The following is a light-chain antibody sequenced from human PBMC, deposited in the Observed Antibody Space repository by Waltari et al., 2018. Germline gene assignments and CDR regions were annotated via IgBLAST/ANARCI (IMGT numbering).Light chain of an antibody. V-gene: IGKV1-33*01. CDR2: DAS. Sequence: DIQMTQSPSSLSASVGDRVTITCQASQDISDYLSWYQQKPGKAPKLLIYDASNLETGVPSMFSGSGSGTDFTFTISSLQPEDIATYFCQQYDNLLTFGGGTMVEIK. CDR1: QDISDY. J-gene: IGKJ4*01. CDR3: QQYDNLLT.